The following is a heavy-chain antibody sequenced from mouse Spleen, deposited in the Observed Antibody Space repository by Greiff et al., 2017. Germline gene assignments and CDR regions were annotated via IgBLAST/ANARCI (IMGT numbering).Heavy chain of an antibody. V-gene: IGHV5-4*01. CDR2: ISDGGSYT. J-gene: IGHJ4*01. CDR3: ARDTIYYAMDY. CDR1: GFTFSSYA. Sequence: DVKLVESGGGLVKPGGSLKLSCAASGFTFSSYAMSWVRQTPEKRLEWVATISDGGSYTYYPDNVKGRFTISRDNAKNNLYLQMSHLKSEDTAMYYCARDTIYYAMDYWGQGTSVTVSS.